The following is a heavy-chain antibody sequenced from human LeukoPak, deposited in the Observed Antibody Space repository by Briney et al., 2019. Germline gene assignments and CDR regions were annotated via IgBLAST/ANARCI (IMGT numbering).Heavy chain of an antibody. CDR2: IRSKRNNYAT. CDR3: SSADYSDSSAYYIT. CDR1: GFTFSGSA. Sequence: PGGSLRLSCAASGFTFSGSAMHWVRQASGRGLEWVGRIRSKRNNYATAYAASVKGRFTIYRDDSNNTAYLQMNSLKTEDTAVYYCSSADYSDSSAYYITWGRGTLVTVPS. V-gene: IGHV3-73*01. J-gene: IGHJ4*02. D-gene: IGHD3-22*01.